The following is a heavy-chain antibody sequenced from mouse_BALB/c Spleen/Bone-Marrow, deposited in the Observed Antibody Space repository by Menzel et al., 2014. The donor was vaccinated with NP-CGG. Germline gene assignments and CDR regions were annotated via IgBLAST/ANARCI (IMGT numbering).Heavy chain of an antibody. CDR3: ARWGGYGNYDAMDY. V-gene: IGHV3-8*02. CDR2: ISYSGST. D-gene: IGHD2-10*02. Sequence: DVMLVESGPSLVKPSQTLSLTCSVTGDSITSGYWNWIRKFPGNKLEYMGYISYSGSTYYNPSLKSRISITRDTSKNQYYLQLNSVTTEDTATYYCARWGGYGNYDAMDYWGQGTSVTVSS. CDR1: GDSITSGY. J-gene: IGHJ4*01.